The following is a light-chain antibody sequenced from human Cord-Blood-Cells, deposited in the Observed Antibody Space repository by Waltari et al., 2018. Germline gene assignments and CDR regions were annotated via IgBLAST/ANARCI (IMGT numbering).Light chain of an antibody. CDR1: ALPKHY. Sequence: SYELTQPPSVSVSPGQTARTTCSGDALPKHYAYWYQQKPCQAPVLVIYKDSGRPSGSAERFASSSSGTTVTLTISGVQAEDEADYYCQSADSSGTYQVFGTGTKVTVL. CDR3: QSADSSGTYQV. J-gene: IGLJ1*01. V-gene: IGLV3-25*03. CDR2: KDS.